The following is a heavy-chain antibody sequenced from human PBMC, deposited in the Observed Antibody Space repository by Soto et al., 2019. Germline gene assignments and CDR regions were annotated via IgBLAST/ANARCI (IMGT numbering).Heavy chain of an antibody. CDR3: AKEVERAVAGEYFQH. D-gene: IGHD6-19*01. Sequence: EVQLLESGGGLVQPGGSLRLSCAASGFTFSSYAMSWVRQAPGTGLEWVSAISGSGGSTYYADAVKGRFTISRDNSKNTLYLQMNSLRAEDTALYYCAKEVERAVAGEYFQHWCQGTLVTVSS. CDR1: GFTFSSYA. CDR2: ISGSGGST. V-gene: IGHV3-23*01. J-gene: IGHJ1*01.